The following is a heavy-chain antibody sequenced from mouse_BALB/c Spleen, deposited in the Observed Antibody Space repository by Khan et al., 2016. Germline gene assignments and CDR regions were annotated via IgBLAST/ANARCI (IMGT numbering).Heavy chain of an antibody. CDR2: ISYSGST. V-gene: IGHV3-2*02. CDR3: ARSDYADKDAMNY. J-gene: IGHJ4*01. Sequence: EVQLVESGPGLVKPSQSLSLTCTVTGYSITSDYAWNWIRQFPENRLEWMGYISYSGSTSYNPSLKSRISITRDTSKNQFFLQLNSVTSEDTATYYWARSDYADKDAMNYWGQGTSVTVSA. D-gene: IGHD2-13*01. CDR1: GYSITSDYA.